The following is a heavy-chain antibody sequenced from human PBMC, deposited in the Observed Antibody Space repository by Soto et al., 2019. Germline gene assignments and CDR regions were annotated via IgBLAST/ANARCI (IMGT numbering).Heavy chain of an antibody. Sequence: SETLSLTCAVYGGSFSGYYWSWIRQPPGKGLEWIGEINHSGSTNYNPSLKSRVTISVDTSKNQFSLKLSSVTAADTAVYYCASTSEYYAFWRGYYTGSYYYYYGMDVWGQGTTVTVSS. V-gene: IGHV4-34*01. CDR3: ASTSEYYAFWRGYYTGSYYYYYGMDV. D-gene: IGHD3-3*01. CDR1: GGSFSGYY. CDR2: INHSGST. J-gene: IGHJ6*02.